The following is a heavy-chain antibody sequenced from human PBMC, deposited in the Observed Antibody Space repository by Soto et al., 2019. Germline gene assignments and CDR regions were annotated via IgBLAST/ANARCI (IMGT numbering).Heavy chain of an antibody. Sequence: SENLSLTCTVSGGSISSYYWSWIRQPPGKGLEWIGYIYYSGSTNYNPSLKSRVTISVDTSKNQFSLKLSSVTAADTAVYYCARMRKYSSSSWYFDYWGQGTLVTVSS. CDR1: GGSISSYY. J-gene: IGHJ4*02. CDR2: IYYSGST. D-gene: IGHD6-13*01. V-gene: IGHV4-59*01. CDR3: ARMRKYSSSSWYFDY.